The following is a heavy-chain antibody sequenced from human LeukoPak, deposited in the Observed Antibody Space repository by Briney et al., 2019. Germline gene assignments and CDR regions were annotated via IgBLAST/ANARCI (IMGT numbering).Heavy chain of an antibody. V-gene: IGHV4-39*01. D-gene: IGHD6-6*01. J-gene: IGHJ4*02. Sequence: PSETLSLTCTVSGGSISSSSYHWGWIRQPPGQGLEWIGSIYFSGTTFYNPSLKSRVTISVDTSKNQFSLKLSSVTAADTAVYYCARAGIAARGGFDYWGQGTLVTVSS. CDR3: ARAGIAARGGFDY. CDR1: GGSISSSSYH. CDR2: IYFSGTT.